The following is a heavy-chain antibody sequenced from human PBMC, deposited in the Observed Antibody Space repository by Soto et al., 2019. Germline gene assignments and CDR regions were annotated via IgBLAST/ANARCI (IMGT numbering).Heavy chain of an antibody. D-gene: IGHD3-22*01. CDR1: GFTFSDYY. J-gene: IGHJ6*02. Sequence: PGGSLRLSCAASGFTFSDYYMSWIRQAPGKGLEWVSYISSSGSTIYYADSVKGRFTISRDNAKNSLYLQMNSLRAEDTAVYYCASPMYYYDSSGYYDSRYYYYGMDVWGQGTTVTVSS. V-gene: IGHV3-11*01. CDR3: ASPMYYYDSSGYYDSRYYYYGMDV. CDR2: ISSSGSTI.